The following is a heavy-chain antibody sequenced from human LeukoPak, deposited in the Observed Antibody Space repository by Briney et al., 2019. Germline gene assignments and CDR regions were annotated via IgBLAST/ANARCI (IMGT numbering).Heavy chain of an antibody. CDR2: IDPSGDTT. CDR3: ARALVDTYPTAPDY. D-gene: IGHD5-18*01. J-gene: IGHJ4*02. V-gene: IGHV1-46*01. CDR1: GYTFSISY. Sequence: ASVKVSCKASGYTFSISYIHWVRRAPGQGLEWMGIIDPSGDTTNYAQKFQGRVTMTRDTSTSTVYMELRSLRSDDTAVYYCARALVDTYPTAPDYWGQGTLVTVSS.